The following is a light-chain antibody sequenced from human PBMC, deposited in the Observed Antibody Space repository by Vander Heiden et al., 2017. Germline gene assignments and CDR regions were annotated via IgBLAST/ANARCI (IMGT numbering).Light chain of an antibody. CDR3: QQSYSTPSIT. CDR1: QSISSY. J-gene: IGKJ5*01. V-gene: IGKV1-39*01. Sequence: IHITLSPPSLSASVGDRVTITCRASQSISSYLDWYQQKPGKAPKLLIYAASSLQSGVPSRFSGSGSGTDFTLTISSLQPEDFATYYCQQSYSTPSITFGQGTRLEIK. CDR2: AAS.